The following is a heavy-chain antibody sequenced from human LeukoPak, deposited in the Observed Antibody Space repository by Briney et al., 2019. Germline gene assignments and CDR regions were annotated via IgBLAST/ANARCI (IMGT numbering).Heavy chain of an antibody. D-gene: IGHD6-6*01. V-gene: IGHV3-21*01. Sequence: AGGSLRLSCAASGFTFSRYSLNWVRQAPGKGLEWVSSISTSSSYIYYADSVKGRFTISRDNAKNSLYLQMNSLRAEDTAVYYCARSELEDGVYSSSGPWGQGTLVTVSS. CDR1: GFTFSRYS. J-gene: IGHJ5*02. CDR3: ARSELEDGVYSSSGP. CDR2: ISTSSSYI.